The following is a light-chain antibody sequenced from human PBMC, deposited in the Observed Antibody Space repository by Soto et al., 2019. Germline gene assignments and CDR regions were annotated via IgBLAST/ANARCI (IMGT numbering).Light chain of an antibody. V-gene: IGKV1-33*01. CDR2: DAS. J-gene: IGKJ4*01. CDR1: PDISNY. CDR3: QQYENLPLT. Sequence: DIQMPQSPSSLSASVGDRVTITCQASPDISNYLTWYQQKPGKAPKLLIYDASNLETGVPSRFSGSGSGTDFTFTISRLQPEDIATYYCQQYENLPLTFGGGTKVEIK.